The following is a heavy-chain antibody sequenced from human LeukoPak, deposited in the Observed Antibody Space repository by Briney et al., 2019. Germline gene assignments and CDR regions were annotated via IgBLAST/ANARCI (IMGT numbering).Heavy chain of an antibody. D-gene: IGHD6-19*01. CDR2: LSYDGSNK. Sequence: GRSLRLSCAASSFTFSSYGMHWLRQAPGKGLEWVAVLSYDGSNKYYADSVKGRFTICRDNSKNTLYLQMNSLRAEDTAVYYCAKDGDSSGWYGTYYYYYGMDVWGQGTTVTVSS. CDR1: SFTFSSYG. V-gene: IGHV3-30*18. CDR3: AKDGDSSGWYGTYYYYYGMDV. J-gene: IGHJ6*02.